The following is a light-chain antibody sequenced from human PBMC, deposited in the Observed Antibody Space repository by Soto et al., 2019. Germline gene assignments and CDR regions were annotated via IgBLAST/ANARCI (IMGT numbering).Light chain of an antibody. V-gene: IGKV3-20*01. CDR1: QSISSSY. CDR2: GAS. J-gene: IGKJ2*01. CDR3: HQYGGSPPYT. Sequence: EIVLTQSPGTLSLSPGERATLSCRVSQSISSSYLAWYQQKPGQAPRLLIYGASSRATGVPDRISGSGAGTYFTLTSSRLEPEDFAVYYCHQYGGSPPYTFGQGTKLEIK.